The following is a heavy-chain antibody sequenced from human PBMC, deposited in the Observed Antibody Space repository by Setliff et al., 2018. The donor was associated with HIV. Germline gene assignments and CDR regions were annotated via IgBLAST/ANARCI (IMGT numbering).Heavy chain of an antibody. D-gene: IGHD3-3*01. Sequence: SETLSLTCTVSGGSISTYYWSWIRQPPGKGLEWIGYIYTSGSTNYNPSLRTRVTISIDTSKKQVSLKLSSVTAADTAVYYCARHANYDFWSGYWGYYYYYMDVWGKGTTVTVSS. J-gene: IGHJ6*03. CDR1: GGSISTYY. CDR2: IYTSGST. CDR3: ARHANYDFWSGYWGYYYYYMDV. V-gene: IGHV4-4*09.